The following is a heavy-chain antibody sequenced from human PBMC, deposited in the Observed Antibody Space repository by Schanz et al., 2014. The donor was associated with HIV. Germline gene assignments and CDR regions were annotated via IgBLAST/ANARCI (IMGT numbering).Heavy chain of an antibody. CDR2: INTRTGDT. CDR3: AKGLQKFDWRSPFDY. CDR1: GYTFTSYV. D-gene: IGHD3-9*01. J-gene: IGHJ4*02. V-gene: IGHV1-18*01. Sequence: QLQLVQSGAEVKKPGASMKVSCKASGYTFTSYVISWVRQAPGQGLEWMGWINTRTGDTIYAERLQGRVTLTRDTSINTAYMTLSRLGSDDTAVYFCAKGLQKFDWRSPFDYWGQGTLLTVSS.